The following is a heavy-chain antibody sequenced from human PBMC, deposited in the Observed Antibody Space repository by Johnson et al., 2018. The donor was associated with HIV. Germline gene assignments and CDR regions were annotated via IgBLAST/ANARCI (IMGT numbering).Heavy chain of an antibody. V-gene: IGHV3-30-3*01. D-gene: IGHD3-16*01. CDR3: ARGLWLTPDVFDF. CDR1: GFTFSSYA. J-gene: IGHJ3*01. Sequence: VQLVESGGGVVQPGRSLRLSCAASGFTFSSYAMHWVRHAPGKGLEWVAVISYDGSNKYYADSVKGRFTISRDNSKNTLYLQTNSLRADDTAVYYCARGLWLTPDVFDFWVQGTMVTVSS. CDR2: ISYDGSNK.